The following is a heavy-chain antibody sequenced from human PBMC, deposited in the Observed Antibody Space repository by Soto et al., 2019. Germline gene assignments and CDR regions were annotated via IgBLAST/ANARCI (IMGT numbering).Heavy chain of an antibody. J-gene: IGHJ5*02. CDR3: ARDRPYGDPNYFDP. V-gene: IGHV3-30-3*01. Sequence: GGSLRLSCAASGFSFHDHAMHWVRQAPGKGLEWVAVVSYDGNTKQYADPVKGRFTISRDTSNNILYLQMNSLTTEDTAVYYCARDRPYGDPNYFDPWGQGTLVTVSS. CDR1: GFSFHDHA. D-gene: IGHD4-17*01. CDR2: VSYDGNTK.